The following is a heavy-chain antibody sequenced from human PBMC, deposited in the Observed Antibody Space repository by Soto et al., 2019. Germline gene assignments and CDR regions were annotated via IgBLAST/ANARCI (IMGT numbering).Heavy chain of an antibody. CDR2: ISVYNGNT. CDR1: GYTFTKYG. J-gene: IGHJ6*02. V-gene: IGHV1-18*01. Sequence: QVQLVQSGAEVKKPGASVKVSCKASGYTFTKYGISWVRQAPGQGLEWMGWISVYNGNTKYADNLQGRVTVTTDTXTXXAYMELRSLRSDDTAVYYCAREGTGMYYYYYGMDVWGQGTTVTVPS. CDR3: AREGTGMYYYYYGMDV. D-gene: IGHD3-9*01.